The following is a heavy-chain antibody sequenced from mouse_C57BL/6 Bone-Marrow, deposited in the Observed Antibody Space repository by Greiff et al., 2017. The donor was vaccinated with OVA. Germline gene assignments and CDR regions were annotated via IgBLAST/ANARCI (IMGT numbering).Heavy chain of an antibody. J-gene: IGHJ1*03. CDR3: ARNRYYGSSYGYFDV. CDR2: ISNLAYSI. Sequence: EVQGVESGGGLVQPGGSLKLSCAASGFTFSDYGMAWVRQAPRKGPEWVAFISNLAYSIYYADTVTGRFPITRVNAKNTLYLEMSSLRSEDTAMYYCARNRYYGSSYGYFDVWGTGTTVTVSS. D-gene: IGHD1-1*01. CDR1: GFTFSDYG. V-gene: IGHV5-15*01.